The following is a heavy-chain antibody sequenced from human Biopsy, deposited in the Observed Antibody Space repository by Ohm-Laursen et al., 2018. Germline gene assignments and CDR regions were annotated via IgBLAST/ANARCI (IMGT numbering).Heavy chain of an antibody. D-gene: IGHD2-2*01. CDR1: GYTFTAFS. CDR2: INPKSGDT. CDR3: ARGRRHCSGTCSRWYFDL. V-gene: IGHV1-2*02. J-gene: IGHJ2*01. Sequence: SVKVSCKPSGYTFTAFSVHWLRQAPGQGLEWMGWINPKSGDTDYPQNFQGRVSMTRDTSISTAYMDLSRLRSDDTAVCYCARGRRHCSGTCSRWYFDLWGRGTLVTVSS.